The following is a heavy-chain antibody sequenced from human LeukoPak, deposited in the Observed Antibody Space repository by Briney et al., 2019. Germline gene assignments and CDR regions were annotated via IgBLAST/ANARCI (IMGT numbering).Heavy chain of an antibody. CDR3: ARARGDGYNLIDY. V-gene: IGHV3-66*01. CDR1: GFTVSSNY. D-gene: IGHD3-10*01. J-gene: IGHJ4*02. CDR2: IYSGGST. Sequence: GGSLRLSCAASGFTVSSNYMSWVRQAPGNGLEWVSVIYSGGSTYYADSVKGRFTISRDNSKNTLYLQMNSLRAEDTAVYYCARARGDGYNLIDYWGQGTLVTVSS.